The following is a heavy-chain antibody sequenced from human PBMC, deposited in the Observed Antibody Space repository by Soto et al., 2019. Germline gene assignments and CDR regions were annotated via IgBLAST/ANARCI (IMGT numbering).Heavy chain of an antibody. CDR3: VRGDGDRYDGHGYLGRH. CDR1: GFTFSIYW. V-gene: IGHV3-74*01. D-gene: IGHD2-21*01. J-gene: IGHJ4*02. Sequence: EVQLVESGGGLVQPGGSLRLSCAASGFTFSIYWMHWVRQAPGKGLVWVSRMNMDGSRTSYADFAKGRFTISRDDAKSTVCLQMSNLRAEATAVDYCVRGDGDRYDGHGYLGRHWGQGTLVTVSS. CDR2: MNMDGSRT.